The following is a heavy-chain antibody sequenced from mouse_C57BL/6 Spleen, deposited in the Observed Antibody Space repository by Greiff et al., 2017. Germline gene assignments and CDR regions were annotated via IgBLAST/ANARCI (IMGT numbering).Heavy chain of an antibody. Sequence: VKLVESGGGLVKPGGSLKLSCAASGFTFSDYGMHWVRQAPEKGLEWVAYISSGSSTIYYADTVKGRFTISRANAKNTLFLQMTSLRSEDTAMYYCSRGLLLAMDYWGQGTSVTVSS. V-gene: IGHV5-17*01. D-gene: IGHD2-3*01. CDR3: SRGLLLAMDY. J-gene: IGHJ4*01. CDR2: ISSGSSTI. CDR1: GFTFSDYG.